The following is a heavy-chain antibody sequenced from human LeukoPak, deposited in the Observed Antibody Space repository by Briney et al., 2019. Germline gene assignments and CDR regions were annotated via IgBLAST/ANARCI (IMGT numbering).Heavy chain of an antibody. Sequence: GSSVKVSCKASGGTFSSYAISWVRQAPGQGLEWMGRIIPILGIANYAQKFQGRVTITADESTSTAYMELSSLRSEDTAVYYCARDEWELLRTFDYWGQGTLVTVSS. CDR2: IIPILGIA. CDR3: ARDEWELLRTFDY. D-gene: IGHD1-26*01. V-gene: IGHV1-69*04. J-gene: IGHJ4*02. CDR1: GGTFSSYA.